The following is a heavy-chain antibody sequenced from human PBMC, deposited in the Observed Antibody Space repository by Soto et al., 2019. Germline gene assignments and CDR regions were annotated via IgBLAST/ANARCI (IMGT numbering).Heavy chain of an antibody. CDR2: IYHSGST. J-gene: IGHJ4*02. Sequence: SETLSLTCTVSGGSISTEGYYWSWIRQLPGKGLEWIGYIYHSGSTHYNPSLKSRVTISADTSSDQFSLNLSSVTAADTPVYYCASGPWFEPNAHQFDYWGQGALVTVSS. CDR1: GGSISTEGYY. D-gene: IGHD2-8*01. CDR3: ASGPWFEPNAHQFDY. V-gene: IGHV4-31*03.